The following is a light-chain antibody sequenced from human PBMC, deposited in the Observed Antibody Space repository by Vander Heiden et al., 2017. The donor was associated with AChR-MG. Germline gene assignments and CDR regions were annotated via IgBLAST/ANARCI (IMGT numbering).Light chain of an antibody. J-gene: IGLJ2*01. CDR3: SSYTTSKTVV. CDR1: SSDVGGYNY. V-gene: IGLV2-14*01. CDR2: EVS. Sequence: QSALTQPASVSGSPGQSITISCTGTSSDVGGYNYVSWYQQYPGKAPQLMIYEVSNRPSGVSNRFSGSRSGNTASLTISGLQAEDEADYYCSSYTTSKTVVCGGGTKLTVL.